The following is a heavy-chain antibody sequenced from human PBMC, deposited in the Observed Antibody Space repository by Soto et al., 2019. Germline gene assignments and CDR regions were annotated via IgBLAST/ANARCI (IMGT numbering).Heavy chain of an antibody. CDR1: GFTFSSHA. CDR3: AKGQNQYSGTYYRGYSFDY. Sequence: EVQLLESGGGLVQPGRSLRLSCAASGFTFSSHAMSWVRQTPGKGLEWVSGISGSGGSTFYADSVKGRFTISRDNSENILYLHMNGLRAEDTAVYYCAKGQNQYSGTYYRGYSFDYWGQGTMVTVSS. CDR2: ISGSGGST. V-gene: IGHV3-23*01. J-gene: IGHJ4*02. D-gene: IGHD1-26*01.